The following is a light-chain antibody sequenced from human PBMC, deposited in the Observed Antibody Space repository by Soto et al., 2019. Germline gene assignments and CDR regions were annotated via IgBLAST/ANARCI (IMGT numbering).Light chain of an antibody. V-gene: IGKV1-39*01. CDR1: QSISSY. CDR3: QQTYSTPFT. J-gene: IGKJ2*01. Sequence: DIQMTQSPSSLSASVGDRVTITCRASQSISSYLNWFQQKPRKAPKLLIYAASSLPSGVPSRFSGSGSGTDFTLTISSLQPEDFATYHCQQTYSTPFTFGQWTKVEIK. CDR2: AAS.